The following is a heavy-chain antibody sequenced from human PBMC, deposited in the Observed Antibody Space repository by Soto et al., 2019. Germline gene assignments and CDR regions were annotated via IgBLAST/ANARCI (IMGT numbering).Heavy chain of an antibody. J-gene: IGHJ6*03. CDR2: ISRSSSYI. D-gene: IGHD3-3*01. CDR3: ARSLRFFEWLSGQHFYYMYV. V-gene: IGHV3-21*01. CDR1: GFTFSDYS. Sequence: PGGSLRLSCAASGFTFSDYSMNWVRQVPGKGLEWVSSISRSSSYIHYADSLKGRFTISRDNAKDSLYLQLNSLRAEDTAIYHCARSLRFFEWLSGQHFYYMYVWGKGSTVTISS.